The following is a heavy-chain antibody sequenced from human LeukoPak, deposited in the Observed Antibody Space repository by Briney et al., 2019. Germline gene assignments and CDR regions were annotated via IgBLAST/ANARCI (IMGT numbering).Heavy chain of an antibody. D-gene: IGHD1-26*01. Sequence: SETLSLTCTVSGGSISSGDYYWSWIRQPPGKGLEWIGEIYHGGSTNYNPSLKSRVTISVDKSKNQFSLKLSSVTAADTAVYYCVRVPSESGSAYYFDYWGQGTLVTVSS. V-gene: IGHV4-39*07. CDR1: GGSISSGDYY. CDR2: IYHGGST. CDR3: VRVPSESGSAYYFDY. J-gene: IGHJ4*02.